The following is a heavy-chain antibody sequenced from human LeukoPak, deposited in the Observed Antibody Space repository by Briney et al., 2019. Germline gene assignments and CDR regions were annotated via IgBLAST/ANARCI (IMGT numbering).Heavy chain of an antibody. Sequence: GESLKISCKASGYTFTSYYMHWVRQAPGQGLEWMGIINPSGGSTSYAQKFQGRVTMTRDTSTSTVYMELSSLRSEDTAVYYCARGGGIAVAGFDYWGQGTLVTVSS. CDR3: ARGGGIAVAGFDY. D-gene: IGHD6-19*01. J-gene: IGHJ4*02. V-gene: IGHV1-46*01. CDR2: INPSGGST. CDR1: GYTFTSYY.